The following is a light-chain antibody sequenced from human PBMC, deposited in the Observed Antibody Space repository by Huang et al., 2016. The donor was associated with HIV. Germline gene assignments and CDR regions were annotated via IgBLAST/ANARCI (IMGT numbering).Light chain of an antibody. J-gene: IGKJ4*01. Sequence: DIQMTQSPSSLSASVGDRVTITCRASQGITNYLDWYQQKPGKVPKLLIYEASPVQSGVPSRCSGSGSGTDFTLTISSLQPEDVATYYCQKYDSAPPTFGGGTKVEIK. V-gene: IGKV1-27*01. CDR3: QKYDSAPPT. CDR1: QGITNY. CDR2: EAS.